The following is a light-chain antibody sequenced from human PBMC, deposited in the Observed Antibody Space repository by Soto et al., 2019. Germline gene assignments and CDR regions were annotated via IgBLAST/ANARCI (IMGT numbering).Light chain of an antibody. V-gene: IGKV3-20*01. Sequence: VLKQSPGTLSLSPGERATLSCRASQSVNRYLVWYQQKPGQARRLLIYGASSRATGIPDRFSGSGSGTDFSLAISRLEPEDCAVDYCQQYGSSPTFGGGTKVDI. CDR2: GAS. CDR1: QSVNRY. CDR3: QQYGSSPT. J-gene: IGKJ4*01.